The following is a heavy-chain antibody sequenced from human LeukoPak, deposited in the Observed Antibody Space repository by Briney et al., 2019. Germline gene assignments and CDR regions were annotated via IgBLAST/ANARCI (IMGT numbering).Heavy chain of an antibody. CDR2: IYTSGGT. CDR3: ARDSAYSSGYYYFDY. CDR1: GGSISSYY. D-gene: IGHD6-25*01. Sequence: SETLSLTCTVSGGSISSYYGSWIRQPAGEGLELIGSIYTSGGTNYNPSLKSRVTISVDKSKNQFSLKLSTVTAADTAVYYCARDSAYSSGYYYFDYWGQGTLVTVSS. J-gene: IGHJ4*02. V-gene: IGHV4-4*07.